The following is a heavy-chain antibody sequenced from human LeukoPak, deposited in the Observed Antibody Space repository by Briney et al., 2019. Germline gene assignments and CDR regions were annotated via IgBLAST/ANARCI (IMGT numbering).Heavy chain of an antibody. CDR1: GFTLNTHA. CDR2: INGNGAST. J-gene: IGHJ4*02. D-gene: IGHD5-18*01. CDR3: AKDQGYSYYYLDY. V-gene: IGHV3-23*01. Sequence: GGSLRLSCAASGFTLNTHAMSWVRQAPGKGLEWVSGINGNGASTYYSDSVKGRFTISRDNSKNTLYLQMSSLRAEDTAIYYCAKDQGYSYYYLDYWGQGTLVTVSS.